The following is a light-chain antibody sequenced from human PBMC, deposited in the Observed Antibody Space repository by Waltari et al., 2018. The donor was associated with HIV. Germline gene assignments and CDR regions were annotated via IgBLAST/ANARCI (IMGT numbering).Light chain of an antibody. CDR1: SSNIGRNY. CDR2: RNN. J-gene: IGLJ3*02. CDR3: AAWDDSLSGSWV. V-gene: IGLV1-47*01. Sequence: QSVMTQPPSASGTPGQRVTHHCSGSSSNIGRNYVNWYQQRPGTTPNLLIYRNNQRPSGVPDRFSGSKSGTSASLAISGLRSEDEADYYCAAWDDSLSGSWVFGGGTQVTVL.